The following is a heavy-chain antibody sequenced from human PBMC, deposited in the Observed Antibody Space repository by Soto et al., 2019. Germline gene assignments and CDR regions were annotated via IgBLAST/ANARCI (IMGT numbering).Heavy chain of an antibody. CDR3: AKARCSTANCYVPEY. CDR1: GFTFSTYT. D-gene: IGHD2-2*01. CDR2: ISGSAGSSGP. J-gene: IGHJ4*02. Sequence: GGSLRLSCVASGFTFSTYTMILVRQAPGKGLEWVSVISGSAGSSGPSYADSVQGRFSISRDNARNTLYLQMNSLRGEDTAMYYCAKARCSTANCYVPEYWGQGTRVTVSS. V-gene: IGHV3-23*01.